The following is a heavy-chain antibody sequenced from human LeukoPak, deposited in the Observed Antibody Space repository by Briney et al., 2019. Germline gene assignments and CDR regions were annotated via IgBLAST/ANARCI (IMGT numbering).Heavy chain of an antibody. Sequence: GGSLRLSCAASGFTFSDYSMNWVRQAPGKGLEWISYIGIDSGNTNYADSVKGRFAVARDNSNNTFYLQMNSLRVEDTAVYYCARDGGSMIVGSIGYWGQGTLVTVSS. D-gene: IGHD3-22*01. CDR2: IGIDSGNT. CDR3: ARDGGSMIVGSIGY. J-gene: IGHJ4*02. V-gene: IGHV3-48*04. CDR1: GFTFSDYS.